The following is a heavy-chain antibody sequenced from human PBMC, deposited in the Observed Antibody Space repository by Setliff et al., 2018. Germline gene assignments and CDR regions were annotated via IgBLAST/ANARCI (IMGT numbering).Heavy chain of an antibody. CDR2: INPSSGRT. Sequence: ASVKVSCKASGYTFTSYYMHWVRQAPGQGLEWMGTINPSSGRTSNAQKFQGRVTMTRDTSTSTVYMDMSSLRSGDTAVYYCARDVVPYHYEGAFDIWGQGTMVTVSS. CDR1: GYTFTSYY. D-gene: IGHD3-22*01. V-gene: IGHV1-46*01. J-gene: IGHJ3*02. CDR3: ARDVVPYHYEGAFDI.